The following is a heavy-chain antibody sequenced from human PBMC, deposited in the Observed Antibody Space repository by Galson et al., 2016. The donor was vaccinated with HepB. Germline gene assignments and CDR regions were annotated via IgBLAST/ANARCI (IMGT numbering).Heavy chain of an antibody. D-gene: IGHD5-24*01. CDR1: GFTFSRYG. Sequence: SLRLSCAASGFTFSRYGMHWVRQAPGKGLEWVAVIWYDGSNKYYADSVKGRFTISRDNSKNTLYLQMNSLRAEDTAVYYCAREDRDDNYYHYGMDVWGQGTTVTVSS. CDR2: IWYDGSNK. J-gene: IGHJ6*02. V-gene: IGHV3-33*01. CDR3: AREDRDDNYYHYGMDV.